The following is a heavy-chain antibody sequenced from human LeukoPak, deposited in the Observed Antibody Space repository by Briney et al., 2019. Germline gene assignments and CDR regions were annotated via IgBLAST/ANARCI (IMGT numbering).Heavy chain of an antibody. V-gene: IGHV4-34*01. Sequence: SETLSLTCAVYGGSFSGYYWSWIRQPPGKGLEWIGEINHSGSTNYNPSLKSRVTISVDKSKNQFSLKLSSVTAADTAVYYCARRIAVALGGWGQGTLVTVSS. CDR1: GGSFSGYY. CDR3: ARRIAVALGG. CDR2: INHSGST. J-gene: IGHJ4*02. D-gene: IGHD6-19*01.